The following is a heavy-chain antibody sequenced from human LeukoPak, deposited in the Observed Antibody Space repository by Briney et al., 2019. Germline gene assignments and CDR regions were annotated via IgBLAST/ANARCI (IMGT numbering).Heavy chain of an antibody. CDR3: ARLYHDLLTGYFDY. V-gene: IGHV4-4*02. D-gene: IGHD3-9*01. CDR1: GGSISSGYW. J-gene: IGHJ4*02. CDR2: IHHSGSA. Sequence: PSGTLSLTCDVSGGSISSGYWWSWVRQSPGKGLEWIAEIHHSGSANYNPSLKSRVTISVDKSKNQFSVMLTPVTAADTAVYYCARLYHDLLTGYFDYWGQGTLVTVSS.